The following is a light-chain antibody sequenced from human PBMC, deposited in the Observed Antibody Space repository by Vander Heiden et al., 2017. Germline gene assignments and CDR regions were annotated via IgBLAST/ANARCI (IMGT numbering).Light chain of an antibody. J-gene: IGKJ4*01. V-gene: IGKV3-20*01. CDR2: GAS. CDR3: QQYGSSPLT. Sequence: EIVLTQSPGTLCLSPGERATLSCRASHIVSSSFLAWYQHRPGQAPRLLISGASSRATGIPDRFSGSGSGTDFTLTISRLEPEDFAVYYCQQYGSSPLTFGGGTKVEIK. CDR1: HIVSSSF.